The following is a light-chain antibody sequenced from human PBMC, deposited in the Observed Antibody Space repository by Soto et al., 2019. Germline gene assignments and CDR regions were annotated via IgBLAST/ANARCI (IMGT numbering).Light chain of an antibody. J-gene: IGKJ5*01. CDR1: QAINNN. V-gene: IGKV1-16*02. Sequence: DIQMTQSPSSLSASLGDRVTITCRASQAINNNLAWFQQKPGKAPKSLIHAASSLHSGVPSKFSGGGFGTDFTLTISSRQPEDFATYYCQQYNRLPLTFGQGTRLEIK. CDR3: QQYNRLPLT. CDR2: AAS.